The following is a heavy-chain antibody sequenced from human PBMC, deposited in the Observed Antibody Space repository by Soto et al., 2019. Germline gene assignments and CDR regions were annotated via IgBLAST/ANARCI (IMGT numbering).Heavy chain of an antibody. CDR2: IYYSGST. V-gene: IGHV4-59*08. D-gene: IGHD3-9*01. CDR3: ARHYDILTGYYTPYYFDY. J-gene: IGHJ4*02. Sequence: SETLSLTCTVSGGSISSYYWSWIRQPPGKGLEWIGYIYYSGSTNYNPSLKSRVTISVDTSKNQFSLKLSSVTAADTAVYYCARHYDILTGYYTPYYFDYWGQGTLVTVSS. CDR1: GGSISSYY.